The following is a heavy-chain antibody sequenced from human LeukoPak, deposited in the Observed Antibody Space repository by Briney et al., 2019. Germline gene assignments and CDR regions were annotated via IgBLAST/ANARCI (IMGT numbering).Heavy chain of an antibody. J-gene: IGHJ6*03. CDR3: ARGDYGDYYYYYMDV. CDR1: GGSFSGYY. Sequence: PSETLSLTCAVYGGSFSGYYWSWIRQPPGKGLEWIGEINHSGSTSYNPSLKSRVTISVDTSKNQFSLKLSSVTAADTAVYYCARGDYGDYYYYYMDVWGKGTTVTVSS. V-gene: IGHV4-34*01. D-gene: IGHD4-17*01. CDR2: INHSGST.